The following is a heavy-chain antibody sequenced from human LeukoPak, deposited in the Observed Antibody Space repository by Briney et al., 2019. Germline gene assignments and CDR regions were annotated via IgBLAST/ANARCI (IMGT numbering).Heavy chain of an antibody. CDR1: GDSKSSYY. J-gene: IGHJ4*02. Sequence: PSETLSLTCTVSGDSKSSYYWSWIRQPPGKGLEWIGYIYYSGSTNYNPSLKSRVTISVDTSKNQFSLKLSSVTAADTAVYYCARGDQMATIDYWGQGTLVTVSS. V-gene: IGHV4-59*01. D-gene: IGHD5-24*01. CDR2: IYYSGST. CDR3: ARGDQMATIDY.